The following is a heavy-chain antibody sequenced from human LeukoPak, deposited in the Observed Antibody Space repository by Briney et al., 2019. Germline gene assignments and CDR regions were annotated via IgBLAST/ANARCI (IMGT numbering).Heavy chain of an antibody. CDR3: AKGGENVAAMGGDY. V-gene: IGHV3-43D*03. J-gene: IGHJ4*02. D-gene: IGHD6-25*01. CDR1: GFTFDDYA. CDR2: ISWDGGST. Sequence: GGSLRLSCAASGFTFDDYAMHWVRQAPGKGLEWVSLISWDGGSTYYADSVKGRFTISRDNSKNSLYLQMNSLRAEDTALYYYAKGGENVAAMGGDYWGQGTLVTVSS.